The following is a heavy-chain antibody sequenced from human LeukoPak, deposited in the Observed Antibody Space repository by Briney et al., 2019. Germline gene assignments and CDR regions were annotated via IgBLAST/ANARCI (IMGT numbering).Heavy chain of an antibody. CDR1: GFTFSSYW. CDR3: VLLSLTPG. Sequence: GGSLRLSCAASGFTFSSYWMHWVRQVPEKGLVWVSRISSDGTNANYADSVKGRFTISRDNAKNTLYLQMNSLRAEDTAVYYCVLLSLTPGWGQGTLVTVSA. D-gene: IGHD3-10*01. CDR2: ISSDGTNA. V-gene: IGHV3-74*01. J-gene: IGHJ4*02.